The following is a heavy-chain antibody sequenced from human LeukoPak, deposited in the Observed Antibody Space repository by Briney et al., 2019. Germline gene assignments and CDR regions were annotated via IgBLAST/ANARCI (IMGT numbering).Heavy chain of an antibody. J-gene: IGHJ3*02. Sequence: SETLSLTCAVYGGSFSGYYWSWIRQPPGKGLEWIGEINHSGSTNYNPSLKSRVTISVETSKNQFSMKLSSVTAADTAVYYWARERDIVVVVAADYDAFDIWGQGTMVTVSS. CDR3: ARERDIVVVVAADYDAFDI. CDR1: GGSFSGYY. CDR2: INHSGST. D-gene: IGHD2-15*01. V-gene: IGHV4-34*01.